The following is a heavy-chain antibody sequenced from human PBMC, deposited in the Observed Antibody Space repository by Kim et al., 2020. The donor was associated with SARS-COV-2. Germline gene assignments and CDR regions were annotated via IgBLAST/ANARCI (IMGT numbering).Heavy chain of an antibody. CDR3: IAVAGTGDFDY. CDR2: ISGSGGST. V-gene: IGHV3-23*01. J-gene: IGHJ4*02. D-gene: IGHD6-19*01. CDR1: RFTFNNYW. Sequence: GGSLRLSCAVSRFTFNNYWINWVRHAPGKGLEWVSAISGSGGSTYYADSVKGRFTISRDNSKNTLYLQMNSLRAEDTAVYYCIAVAGTGDFDYWGQGTLVTVSS.